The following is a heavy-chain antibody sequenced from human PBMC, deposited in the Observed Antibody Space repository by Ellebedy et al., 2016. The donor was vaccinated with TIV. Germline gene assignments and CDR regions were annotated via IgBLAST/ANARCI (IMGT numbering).Heavy chain of an antibody. CDR3: ARDARFIDQQHNWFDP. J-gene: IGHJ5*02. D-gene: IGHD6-13*01. CDR2: ISNSGHTI. V-gene: IGHV3-11*01. CDR1: GFIFSDYY. Sequence: GGSLRLSCAASGFIFSDYYMSWIRQAPGKGLEWVLYISNSGHTIYYADSVKGRFTISRDNAENSLYLQMNSLRPEDTAVYYCARDARFIDQQHNWFDPWGQGTLVTVSS.